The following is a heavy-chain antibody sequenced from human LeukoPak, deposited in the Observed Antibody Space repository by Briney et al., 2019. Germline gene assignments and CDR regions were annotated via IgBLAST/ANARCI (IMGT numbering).Heavy chain of an antibody. CDR3: AREKRKQQLVRVGYFDL. CDR2: ISSSSSTI. J-gene: IGHJ2*01. Sequence: GGSLRLSCAASGSTFSSYSMNWVRQAPGKGLEWVSYISSSSSTIYYADSVKGRFTISRDNAKNSLYLQMNSLRAEDTAVYYCAREKRKQQLVRVGYFDLWGRGTLVTVSS. D-gene: IGHD6-13*01. V-gene: IGHV3-48*01. CDR1: GSTFSSYS.